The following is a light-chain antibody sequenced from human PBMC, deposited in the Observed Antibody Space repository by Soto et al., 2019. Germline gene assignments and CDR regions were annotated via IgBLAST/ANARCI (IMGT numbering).Light chain of an antibody. CDR2: AVS. V-gene: IGLV2-14*01. CDR3: SSYTSSSTLV. CDR1: SSDVGSYNY. Sequence: QSVLTQPASVSGSPGQSITMSCTGTSSDVGSYNYVSWYQQHPGKAPKLMIYAVSNRPSGVSNRFSGSKSGNTASLTISGLQAEDEADYYCSSYTSSSTLVFGGGTQLTVL. J-gene: IGLJ2*01.